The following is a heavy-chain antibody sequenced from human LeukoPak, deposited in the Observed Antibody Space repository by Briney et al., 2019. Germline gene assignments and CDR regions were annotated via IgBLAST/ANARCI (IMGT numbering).Heavy chain of an antibody. CDR3: VSPRGFSYGYFDY. Sequence: PSETHSLTCTVSGGSISSSSAYWGWIRQPPGKGLEWIGSIYYSKNTYYNPSLKSRVTISADTSKNQFSLTLGSVSATDTAVYYCVSPRGFSYGYFDYWGQETLVTVSS. D-gene: IGHD5-18*01. CDR1: GGSISSSSAY. J-gene: IGHJ4*02. V-gene: IGHV4-39*01. CDR2: IYYSKNT.